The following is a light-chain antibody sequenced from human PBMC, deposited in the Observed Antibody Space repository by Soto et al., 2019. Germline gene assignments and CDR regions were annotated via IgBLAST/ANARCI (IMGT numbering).Light chain of an antibody. J-gene: IGLJ1*01. CDR3: SSHTISSRYV. CDR1: SSDVGGYKY. V-gene: IGLV2-14*01. Sequence: QSVLTQPASVSGSPGQSITISCTGTSSDVGGYKYVSWYQQYPGKAPKLMIYEVSYRPSGVSNRFSGSKSGNTASLTISGLQAEDEADYYCSSHTISSRYVFGTGTKVTVL. CDR2: EVS.